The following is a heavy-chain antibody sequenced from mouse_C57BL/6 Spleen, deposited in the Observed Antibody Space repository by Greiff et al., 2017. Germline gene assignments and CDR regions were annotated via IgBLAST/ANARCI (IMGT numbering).Heavy chain of an antibody. J-gene: IGHJ3*01. V-gene: IGHV5-4*01. D-gene: IGHD3-2*02. CDR3: ARDQGVFAY. CDR2: ISDGGSYT. CDR1: GFTFSSYA. Sequence: EVQGVESGGGLVKPGGSLKLSCAASGFTFSSYAMSWVRQTPEKRLEWVATISDGGSYTYYPDNVKGRFTISRDNAKNNLYLQMSHLKSEDTAMYYCARDQGVFAYWGQGTLVTVSA.